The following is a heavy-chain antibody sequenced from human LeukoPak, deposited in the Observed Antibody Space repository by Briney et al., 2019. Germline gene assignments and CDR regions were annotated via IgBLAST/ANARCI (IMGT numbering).Heavy chain of an antibody. V-gene: IGHV3-23*01. CDR1: GFTFSSYA. CDR2: ISGSGDTT. CDR3: AKVNYDFWGGDYTEALVFDY. D-gene: IGHD3-3*01. J-gene: IGHJ4*02. Sequence: AGGSLRLSCAASGFTFSSYAMSWVRQAPGKGLEWLSGISGSGDTTYYADSAKGRFSVSRDNSKNTLYLQVISLKAEDTAVYYCAKVNYDFWGGDYTEALVFDYWGQGTLVTVSS.